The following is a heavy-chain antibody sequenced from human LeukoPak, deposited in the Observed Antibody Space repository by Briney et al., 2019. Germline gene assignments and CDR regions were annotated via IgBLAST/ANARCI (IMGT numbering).Heavy chain of an antibody. D-gene: IGHD5-24*01. CDR3: ARDWGWGATIFSDAFDI. V-gene: IGHV3-30-3*01. J-gene: IGHJ3*02. CDR1: GLTFNFHA. Sequence: GGSLRLSCTASGLTFNFHAMHWVRQAPGKGLEWVALMSYDGNNKYYADSVKGRFTISRDNAKNSLYLQMNSLRAEDTAVYYCARDWGWGATIFSDAFDIWGQGTMVTVSS. CDR2: MSYDGNNK.